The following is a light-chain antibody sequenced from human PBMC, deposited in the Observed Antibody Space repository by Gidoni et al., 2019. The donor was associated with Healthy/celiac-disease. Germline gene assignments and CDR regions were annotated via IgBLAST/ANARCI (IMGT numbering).Light chain of an antibody. CDR2: DVS. J-gene: IGLJ1*01. V-gene: IGLV2-14*03. CDR1: SSDVGGYKY. Sequence: QSALTPPASVSGSPGQSITISCTGTSSDVGGYKYVSWYQQHPGKAPKLMIYDVSNRPSGVSNRFSGSKSGNTASLTISGLQAEDEADYYCSSYTSSSTPYYVFGTGTKVTVL. CDR3: SSYTSSSTPYYV.